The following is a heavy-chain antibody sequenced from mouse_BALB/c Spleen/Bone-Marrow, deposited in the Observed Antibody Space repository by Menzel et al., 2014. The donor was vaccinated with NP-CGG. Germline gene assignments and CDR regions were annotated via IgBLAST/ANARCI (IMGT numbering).Heavy chain of an antibody. CDR3: ARRGDYGAWFAY. J-gene: IGHJ3*01. D-gene: IGHD1-1*01. Sequence: VKLMESGPGLVAPSQSLYITCTVSGFSLTGYGVNWVRQPPGKGLEWLGMIWGDGSTDYNSALKSRLSISKDNSKSQVFLKMHSLQSDDTARYYCARRGDYGAWFAYWGQGTLVAVSA. CDR2: IWGDGST. V-gene: IGHV2-6-7*01. CDR1: GFSLTGYG.